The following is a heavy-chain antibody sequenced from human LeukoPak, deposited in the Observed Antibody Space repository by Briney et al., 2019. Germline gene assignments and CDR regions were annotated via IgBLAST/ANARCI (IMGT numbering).Heavy chain of an antibody. D-gene: IGHD3-10*01. V-gene: IGHV3-74*01. J-gene: IGHJ4*02. CDR2: IRGDGSST. Sequence: AGSLRLSCAASGFTFSSHWMHWVRQAPGKGLVWVSGIRGDGSSTSYADSVKGRFTISRDNAKHTLYLQMNSLTAEDTAVYYCARDRASHFDYWGQGTLVTVSS. CDR1: GFTFSSHW. CDR3: ARDRASHFDY.